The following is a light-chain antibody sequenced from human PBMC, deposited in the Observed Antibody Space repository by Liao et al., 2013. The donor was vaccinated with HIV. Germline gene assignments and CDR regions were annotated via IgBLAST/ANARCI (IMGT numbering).Light chain of an antibody. CDR2: QDN. V-gene: IGLV3-21*01. Sequence: SYVLTQPPSVSVAPGKTARISCGGNNIGSKSVHWYQQKPGQSPVLVIYQDNKRPSGIPERFSGSNSGNTATLTISGTQAMDEADYYCQAWDSSTARFGGGTKLTVL. CDR1: NIGSKS. CDR3: QAWDSSTAR. J-gene: IGLJ2*01.